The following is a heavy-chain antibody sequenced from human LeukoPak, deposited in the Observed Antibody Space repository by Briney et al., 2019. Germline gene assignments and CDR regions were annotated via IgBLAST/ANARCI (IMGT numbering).Heavy chain of an antibody. CDR1: GYIFTGYY. CDR2: INPNSDYT. D-gene: IGHD2-21*01. J-gene: IGHJ4*02. CDR3: AVAPGDY. Sequence: GASVKVSCKASGYIFTGYYMHWVRQAPGQGLEWMGWINPNSDYTFYAQKFQGRVTLTRDTSISTVYMELTTLTSDDTALYYCAVAPGDYWGQGTLVSVSA. V-gene: IGHV1-2*02.